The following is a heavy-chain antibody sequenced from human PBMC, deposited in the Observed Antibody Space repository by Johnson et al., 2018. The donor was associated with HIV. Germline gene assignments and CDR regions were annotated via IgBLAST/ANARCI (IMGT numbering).Heavy chain of an antibody. CDR2: IRYDGSNK. V-gene: IGHV3-33*08. CDR3: ARVEWLAPHAFDM. Sequence: QVQLVESGGGLVQPGRSLRLSCAASGFTFDDYAMHWVRQAPGKGLEWVAFIRYDGSNKYYADSVKGRFTISRDNSKTTLYLQMNSLRAEDTAVYSCARVEWLAPHAFDMWGQGTVVSVSS. D-gene: IGHD6-19*01. CDR1: GFTFDDYA. J-gene: IGHJ3*02.